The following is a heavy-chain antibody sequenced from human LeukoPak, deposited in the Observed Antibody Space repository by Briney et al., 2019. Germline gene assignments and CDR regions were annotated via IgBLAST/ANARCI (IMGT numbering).Heavy chain of an antibody. CDR1: GGSFSGYY. V-gene: IGHV4-30-4*01. CDR2: IYYSGST. CDR3: ARGQGEGRAIFDY. J-gene: IGHJ4*02. D-gene: IGHD3-16*01. Sequence: PSETLSLTCAVYGGSFSGYYWSWIRQPPGKGLEWIGYIYYSGSTYYNPSLKSRVTISVDTSKNQFSLKLSSVTAADTAVYYCARGQGEGRAIFDYWGQGTLVTVSS.